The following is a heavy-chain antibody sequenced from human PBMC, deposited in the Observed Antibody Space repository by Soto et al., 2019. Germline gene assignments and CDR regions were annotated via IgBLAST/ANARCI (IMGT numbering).Heavy chain of an antibody. J-gene: IGHJ5*02. CDR2: IYWDDDK. D-gene: IGHD3-16*01. V-gene: IGHV2-5*02. Sequence: QITLKESGPTLVKPTQTLTLTCTFSGFSLTTRGVGVGWILQPPEKALECLALIYWDDDKRYSPSLQSRLSLHQDTSKSQVVLTTTNLDPVDTATYYCAHTPNYYQYAWFDPWGQGTLVSVSS. CDR1: GFSLTTRGVG. CDR3: AHTPNYYQYAWFDP.